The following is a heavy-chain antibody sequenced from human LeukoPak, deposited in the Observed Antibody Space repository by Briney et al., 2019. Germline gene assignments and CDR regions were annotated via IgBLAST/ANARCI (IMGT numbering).Heavy chain of an antibody. V-gene: IGHV4-59*01. CDR2: SSYTGNT. CDR3: ARGTLMWFGAKMEYYFDS. J-gene: IGHJ4*02. D-gene: IGHD3-10*01. Sequence: SETLSLTCTVSGAYFTNYYWSFIRQPPGKGLEWIGFSSYTGNTNYNPSLKSRVTISLDMSKNQFSLSLKSVTAADTAMYYCARGTLMWFGAKMEYYFDSWGQGTPLTVSS. CDR1: GAYFTNYY.